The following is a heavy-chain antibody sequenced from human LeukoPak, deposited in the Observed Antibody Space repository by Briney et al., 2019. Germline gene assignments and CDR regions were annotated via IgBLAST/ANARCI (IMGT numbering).Heavy chain of an antibody. V-gene: IGHV4-34*01. J-gene: IGHJ6*02. D-gene: IGHD5-18*01. CDR3: ARRMDTAMPSYYYYGMDV. CDR2: INHSGST. Sequence: SETLSLTCAVYGGSFSGYYWSWIRQPPGKGLEWIGEINHSGSTNYNPSLKSRVTISVDTSKNQFSLKLSSVTAAATAVYYCARRMDTAMPSYYYYGMDVWGQGTTVTVSS. CDR1: GGSFSGYY.